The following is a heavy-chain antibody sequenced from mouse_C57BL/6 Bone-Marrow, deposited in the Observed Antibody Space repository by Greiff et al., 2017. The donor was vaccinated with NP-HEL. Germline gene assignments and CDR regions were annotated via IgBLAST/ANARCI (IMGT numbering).Heavy chain of an antibody. D-gene: IGHD2-1*01. CDR1: GFSLTSYG. CDR2: IWSGGST. V-gene: IGHV2-5*01. CDR3: ALVTKRRSWFAY. J-gene: IGHJ3*01. Sequence: QVQLQQSGPGLVQPSQSLSITCTVSGFSLTSYGVHWVRQSPGKGLEWLGVIWSGGSTDYNAALMSRLSITKDNSKSQVFFKMNSLQADDTAIYYCALVTKRRSWFAYWGQGTLVTVSA.